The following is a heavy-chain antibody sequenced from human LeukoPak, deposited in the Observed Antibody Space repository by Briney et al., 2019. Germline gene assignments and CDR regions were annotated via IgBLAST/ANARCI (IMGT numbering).Heavy chain of an antibody. Sequence: GGSLRLSCAASGFTFSSYAMSWVRQAPGKGLEWVPAISGSGGSTYYADSVKGRFTISRDNSKNTLYLQMNSLRAEDTAVYYCAKAPSGYSYGYYFDYWGQGTLVTVSS. CDR1: GFTFSSYA. D-gene: IGHD5-18*01. CDR3: AKAPSGYSYGYYFDY. J-gene: IGHJ4*02. V-gene: IGHV3-23*01. CDR2: ISGSGGST.